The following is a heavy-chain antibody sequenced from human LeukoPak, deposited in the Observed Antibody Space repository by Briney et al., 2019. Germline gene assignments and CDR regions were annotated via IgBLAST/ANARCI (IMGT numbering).Heavy chain of an antibody. Sequence: GGSLRLSCAASGFTFSSYAMSWVRQAPGKGLEWVSAISGSGGSTYYADSVKGRFTISRDNSKNTLYLQMNSLRAEDTAVYYCAKDREQSRSGWYSDYWGQGTLVTVSS. V-gene: IGHV3-23*01. CDR3: AKDREQSRSGWYSDY. CDR2: ISGSGGST. CDR1: GFTFSSYA. D-gene: IGHD6-19*01. J-gene: IGHJ4*02.